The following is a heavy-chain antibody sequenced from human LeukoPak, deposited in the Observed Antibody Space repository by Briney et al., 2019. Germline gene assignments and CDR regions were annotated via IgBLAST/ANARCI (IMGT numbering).Heavy chain of an antibody. CDR3: AKTELAMNYYYYMDV. Sequence: GGSLRLSCAASGFTFSSYSMNWVRQAPGKGLEWVSSISSSSSYIYYADSVKGRFTISRDNAKNSLYLQMNSLRAEDTAVYYCAKTELAMNYYYYMDVWGKGTTVTVSS. CDR2: ISSSSSYI. V-gene: IGHV3-21*04. CDR1: GFTFSSYS. J-gene: IGHJ6*03. D-gene: IGHD3-10*01.